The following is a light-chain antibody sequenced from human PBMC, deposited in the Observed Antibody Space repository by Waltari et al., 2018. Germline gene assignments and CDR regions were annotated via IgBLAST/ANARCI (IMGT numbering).Light chain of an antibody. CDR1: QSIRRY. V-gene: IGKV1-39*01. CDR3: QQSYSTPFT. CDR2: AAS. J-gene: IGKJ3*01. Sequence: DIQMTQSPSSLSASVGDRVTITCRASQSIRRYLNWYQQKPGKAPKLMIYAASSLQSGVPSRCSGSRSGTDFTLTISSLQPEDFATYYCQQSYSTPFTFGPGTKVDIK.